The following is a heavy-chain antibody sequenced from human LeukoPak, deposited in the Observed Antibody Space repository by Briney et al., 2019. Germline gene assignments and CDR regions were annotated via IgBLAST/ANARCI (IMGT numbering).Heavy chain of an antibody. D-gene: IGHD1-1*01. J-gene: IGHJ2*01. CDR1: GGSISSFH. Sequence: SETLSHTCTVSGGSISSFHWSWIRQPPGKGLEWIGYIHYTGTTNYNPSLKSRVTISVDTSKNQFSLKLSSVTAADTAVYYCARRSTGYWYFDLWGRGTLVTVSS. CDR3: ARRSTGYWYFDL. V-gene: IGHV4-59*08. CDR2: IHYTGTT.